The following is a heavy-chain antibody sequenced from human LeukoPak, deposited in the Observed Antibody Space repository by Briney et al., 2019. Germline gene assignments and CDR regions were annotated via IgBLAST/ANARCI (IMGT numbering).Heavy chain of an antibody. V-gene: IGHV1-8*01. Sequence: ASVKVSCKASGYTFTSYDINWVRQATGQGLEWMGWMNPNSGNTGYAQKFQGRVTMTGNTSISTAYMELSSLRSEDTAVYYCARGNGRARLRGNNYYYYMDVWGKGTTVTVSS. CDR3: ARGNGRARLRGNNYYYYMDV. CDR1: GYTFTSYD. J-gene: IGHJ6*03. D-gene: IGHD4-17*01. CDR2: MNPNSGNT.